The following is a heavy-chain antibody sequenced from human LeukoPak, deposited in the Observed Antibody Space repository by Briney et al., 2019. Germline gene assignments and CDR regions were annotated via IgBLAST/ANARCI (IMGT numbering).Heavy chain of an antibody. D-gene: IGHD3-10*01. V-gene: IGHV3-74*01. CDR1: GFTSSSHW. CDR2: ISSDGTNT. J-gene: IGHJ4*02. CDR3: TRGPPDGSGNYYPGDF. Sequence: SGGSLRLSCAASGFTSSSHWMHWVRQAPGKGLVWVSRISSDGTNTNYADSVKGRFTISRDNAKNTLYLQMNSLRVEDTAVYYCTRGPPDGSGNYYPGDFWGQGTLVTVSS.